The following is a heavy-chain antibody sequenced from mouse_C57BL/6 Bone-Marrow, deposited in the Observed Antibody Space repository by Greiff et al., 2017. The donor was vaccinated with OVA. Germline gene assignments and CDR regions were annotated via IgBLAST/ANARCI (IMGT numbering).Heavy chain of an antibody. V-gene: IGHV1-54*01. CDR2: INPGSGGT. Sequence: VKLMESGAELVRPGTSVKVSCKASGYAFTNYLIEWVKQRPGQGLEWIGVINPGSGGTNYNEKFKGKATLTADKSSSTAYMQLSSLTSEDSAVYFCARKEGRHAMDYWGQGTSVTVSS. CDR3: ARKEGRHAMDY. CDR1: GYAFTNYL. J-gene: IGHJ4*01.